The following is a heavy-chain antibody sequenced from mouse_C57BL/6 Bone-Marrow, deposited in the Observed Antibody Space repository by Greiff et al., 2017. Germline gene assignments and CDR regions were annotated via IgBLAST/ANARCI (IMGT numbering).Heavy chain of an antibody. D-gene: IGHD1-1*01. V-gene: IGHV1-5*01. CDR3: TSTVVATDFDY. CDR2: IYPGNSDT. Sequence: EVQLQQSGTVLARPGASVKMPCKTSGYTFTSYWMHWVKQRPGQGLEWIGAIYPGNSDTSYNQKFKGKAKLTAVTSASTAYMELSSLTNEDSAVYYCTSTVVATDFDYWGQGTTLTVSS. J-gene: IGHJ2*01. CDR1: GYTFTSYW.